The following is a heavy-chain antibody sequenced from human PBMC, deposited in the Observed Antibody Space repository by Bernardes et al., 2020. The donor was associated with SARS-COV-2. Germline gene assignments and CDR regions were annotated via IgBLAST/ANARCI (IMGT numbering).Heavy chain of an antibody. Sequence: GSLRLSCAASGFTFSSYAMSWVRLAPGKGLEWVSNIGGSGGTTYYADSVKGRFTFSRDNSKNTLYLQMNSLRAEDTAVYYCAKDRGIWDGFDYWGQGTLVTVSS. V-gene: IGHV3-23*01. CDR2: IGGSGGTT. CDR3: AKDRGIWDGFDY. CDR1: GFTFSSYA. D-gene: IGHD1-20*01. J-gene: IGHJ4*02.